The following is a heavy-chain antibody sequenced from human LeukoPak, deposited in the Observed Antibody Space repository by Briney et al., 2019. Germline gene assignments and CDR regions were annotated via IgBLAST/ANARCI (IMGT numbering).Heavy chain of an antibody. D-gene: IGHD3-16*01. CDR3: AKVRWGSDNALDS. J-gene: IGHJ4*02. CDR1: GFTFSSYS. Sequence: PAGGSLRLSCTASGFTFSSYSMNWVRQAPGKGLEWVSYISSSGSTMYYTDSVKGRFTISRDNAKDSLYLQMNSLRAEDTAVYYCAKVRWGSDNALDSWGQGTLVTGSS. V-gene: IGHV3-48*04. CDR2: ISSSGSTM.